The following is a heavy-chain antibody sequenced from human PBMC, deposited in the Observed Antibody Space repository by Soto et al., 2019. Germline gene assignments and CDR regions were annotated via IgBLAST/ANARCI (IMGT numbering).Heavy chain of an antibody. V-gene: IGHV3-30-3*01. CDR1: GFTFSSYA. J-gene: IGHJ6*02. CDR2: ISYDGSNK. CDR3: ARALLFCSGGSCYSPLYYYYGMDV. Sequence: XGSLRLSCAAAGFTFSSYAMHWVRQAPGRGLEWVAVISYDGSNKYYADSVKGRFTISRDNSKNTLYLQMNSLRAEDTAVYYCARALLFCSGGSCYSPLYYYYGMDVWGQGSTVTVSS. D-gene: IGHD2-15*01.